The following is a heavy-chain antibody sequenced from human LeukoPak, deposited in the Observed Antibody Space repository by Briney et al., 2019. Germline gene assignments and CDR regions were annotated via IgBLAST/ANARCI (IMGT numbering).Heavy chain of an antibody. CDR1: GGSISSGDYY. Sequence: PSQTLSLTCAVSGGSISSGDYYWDWIRQPPGKGLEWIGYIYHSGRAYFNPSLKNRATISVDTSKNQFSLKLSSVTAADTAVYYCARQYSSSWSARDAFDIWGQGTMVTVSS. J-gene: IGHJ3*02. D-gene: IGHD6-13*01. CDR3: ARQYSSSWSARDAFDI. V-gene: IGHV4-30-4*01. CDR2: IYHSGRA.